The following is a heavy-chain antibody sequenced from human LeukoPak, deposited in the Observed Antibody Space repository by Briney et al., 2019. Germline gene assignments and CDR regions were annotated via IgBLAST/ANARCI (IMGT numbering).Heavy chain of an antibody. CDR2: ISGSGNTR. D-gene: IGHD6-19*01. V-gene: IGHV3-48*03. CDR3: ARDRSGWYRWFDP. J-gene: IGHJ5*02. Sequence: PGGSLILSCAASGFTFSSYEMNWVRQAPGKGLVWVSYISGSGNTRYYADSVKGRFTISRDNAKNSLYLQMNSLRAEDTAVYYCARDRSGWYRWFDPWGQGTLVTVSS. CDR1: GFTFSSYE.